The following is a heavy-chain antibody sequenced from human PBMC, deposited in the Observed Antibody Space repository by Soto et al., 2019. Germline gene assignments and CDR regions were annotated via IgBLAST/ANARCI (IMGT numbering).Heavy chain of an antibody. D-gene: IGHD6-19*01. CDR1: GVTFSSYA. CDR2: ISGSGGST. Sequence: EVQLLESGGGLVQPGGSLRLSCAASGVTFSSYAMSWVRQAPGKGLDWVSNISGSGGSTYYADSVKGRFTISRDNSKNTLHLQMNSLRVEDTAVYYCAKRGRGAVAFDYWGQGTLVTVSS. J-gene: IGHJ4*02. CDR3: AKRGRGAVAFDY. V-gene: IGHV3-23*01.